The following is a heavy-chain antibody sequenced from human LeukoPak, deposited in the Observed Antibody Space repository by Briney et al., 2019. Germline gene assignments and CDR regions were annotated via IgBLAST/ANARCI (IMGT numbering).Heavy chain of an antibody. D-gene: IGHD3-16*01. V-gene: IGHV1-2*02. CDR3: ARDPYASVGDAFDI. Sequence: ASVKVSCKASGYTFTGYYMHWVRQAPGQGLEWMGWINPNSGGTNYAQKFQGRVTMTRDTSISTAYMELSRLRSDDTAVYYCARDPYASVGDAFDIWGQGTMVSVSS. J-gene: IGHJ3*02. CDR1: GYTFTGYY. CDR2: INPNSGGT.